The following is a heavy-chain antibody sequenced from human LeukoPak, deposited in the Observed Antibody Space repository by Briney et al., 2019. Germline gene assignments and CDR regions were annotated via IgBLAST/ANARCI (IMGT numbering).Heavy chain of an antibody. Sequence: ASVKVSCKASGYTFTSYGISWVRQAPGQGLEWMGWISAYNGNTNYAQKLQGRVTMTTDTSTSTAYMELRSLRSEDTAVYYCAREDIVVVPALGGFDPWGQGTLVTVSS. J-gene: IGHJ5*02. V-gene: IGHV1-18*01. CDR2: ISAYNGNT. D-gene: IGHD2-2*01. CDR3: AREDIVVVPALGGFDP. CDR1: GYTFTSYG.